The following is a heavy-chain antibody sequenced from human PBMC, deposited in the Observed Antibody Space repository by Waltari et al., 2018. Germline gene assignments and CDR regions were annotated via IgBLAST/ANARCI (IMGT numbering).Heavy chain of an antibody. V-gene: IGHV4-61*02. J-gene: IGHJ5*02. CDR3: ARAALTGDVFYWFDP. D-gene: IGHD7-27*01. CDR2: IYPSGST. Sequence: QVQLQESGPGLVTPSQTLSLTCTVSGDSLPPNNYYWSWIRQPAGKRLAWIGRIYPSGSTNYNPTPKGEVTKSWDASKNKFSQNLTSVTAADTAIYYCARAALTGDVFYWFDPWGQGTLVTVSS. CDR1: GDSLPPNNYY.